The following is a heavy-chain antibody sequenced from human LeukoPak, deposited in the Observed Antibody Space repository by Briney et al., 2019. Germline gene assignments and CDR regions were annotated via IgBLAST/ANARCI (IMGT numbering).Heavy chain of an antibody. CDR3: ATSVVIHDAFDI. CDR1: GVSFSGYY. J-gene: IGHJ3*02. V-gene: IGHV4-34*01. Sequence: SETLSLTCAVYGVSFSGYYWSWIRQPPGKGLEWIGEINHSGSTNYNPSLKSRVTISVDTSKNQFSLKLSSVTAADTAVYYCATSVVIHDAFDIWGQGTMVTVSS. CDR2: INHSGST. D-gene: IGHD4-23*01.